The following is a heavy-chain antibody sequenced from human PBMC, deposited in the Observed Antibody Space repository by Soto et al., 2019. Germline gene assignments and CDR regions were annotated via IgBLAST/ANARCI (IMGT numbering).Heavy chain of an antibody. V-gene: IGHV4-31*03. CDR2: RYYSEST. Sequence: SETLSLTCTVSGGSITTGVYYWSWIRQLPGKGLEWIGHRYYSESTYYNPSLKSRVSISLDTSKNQFSLKLSFVTAADTAMYYCARTKCSGGSCYSWSLDYWGQGTPVTVSS. D-gene: IGHD2-15*01. J-gene: IGHJ4*02. CDR1: GGSITTGVYY. CDR3: ARTKCSGGSCYSWSLDY.